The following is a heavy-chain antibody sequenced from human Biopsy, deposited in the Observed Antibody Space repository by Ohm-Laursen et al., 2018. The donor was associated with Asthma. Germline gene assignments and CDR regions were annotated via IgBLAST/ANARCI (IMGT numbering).Heavy chain of an antibody. CDR2: IWYDGRKK. Sequence: SLRLSCSASGITFNTYGMHWVRQAPGKGLEWVSFIWYDGRKKTYADSVKGRFTISRDNSKNTLYLQMNSLRAEDTAVYYCARKIAARGGMGVWGQGTTVTVSS. J-gene: IGHJ6*02. V-gene: IGHV3-33*01. D-gene: IGHD6-6*01. CDR3: ARKIAARGGMGV. CDR1: GITFNTYG.